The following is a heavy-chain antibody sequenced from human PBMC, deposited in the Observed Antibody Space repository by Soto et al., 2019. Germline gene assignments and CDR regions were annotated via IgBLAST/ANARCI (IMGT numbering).Heavy chain of an antibody. CDR2: ISSSSSTI. D-gene: IGHD3-3*01. CDR3: ARVIWSGHLTSDL. J-gene: IGHJ5*02. V-gene: IGHV3-48*02. CDR1: GFTFSSNS. Sequence: EVQVVESGGGLVQPGGSLRLSCAASGFTFSSNSMNWVRQAPGKGLEWISYISSSSSTIYADSVKGRFTISRDNAKNSLYLQMNSLRDADTAVYYCARVIWSGHLTSDLWGQGTLVTVSS.